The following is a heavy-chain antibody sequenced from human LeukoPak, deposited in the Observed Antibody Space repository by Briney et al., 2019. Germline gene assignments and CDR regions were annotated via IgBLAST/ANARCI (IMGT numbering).Heavy chain of an antibody. CDR1: GYTFTSYE. CDR2: MNPNSGNT. Sequence: ASVKASCKASGYTFTSYEINWVRQATGQGFEWMGWMNPNSGNTGYAQKFQGRVTMTRNTSISTAYMELSSLRAEDAAVYYCVRGGDTTNYHYDYWGQGTLVTVSS. CDR3: VRGGDTTNYHYDY. J-gene: IGHJ4*02. D-gene: IGHD3-22*01. V-gene: IGHV1-8*01.